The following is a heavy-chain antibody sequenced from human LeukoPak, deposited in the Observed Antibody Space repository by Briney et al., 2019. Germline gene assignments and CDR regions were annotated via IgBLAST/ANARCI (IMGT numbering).Heavy chain of an antibody. CDR2: IRYDGTNK. J-gene: IGHJ3*02. CDR3: AKDSGSSGWNDAFDI. V-gene: IGHV3-30*02. Sequence: GGSLRLSCAASGFTLSTYGMHWVRQAPGKGLEGVTFIRYDGTNKNYVDSVKGRFTISRDNSKNTLYLQMNSLRAEDTAVYYYAKDSGSSGWNDAFDIWGQGTMVTVSS. CDR1: GFTLSTYG. D-gene: IGHD6-19*01.